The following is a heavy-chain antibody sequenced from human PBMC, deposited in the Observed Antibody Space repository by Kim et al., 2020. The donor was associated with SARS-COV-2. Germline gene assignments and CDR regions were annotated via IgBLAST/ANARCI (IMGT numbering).Heavy chain of an antibody. CDR1: GGSISSGGYY. CDR3: ARAPITMIVVVTAFDY. D-gene: IGHD3-22*01. Sequence: SETLSLTCTVSGGSISSGGYYWSWIRQHPGKGLEWIGYIYYSGSTYYNPSLKSRVTISVDTSKNQFSLKLSSVTAADTAVYYCARAPITMIVVVTAFDYWGQGTLLTVSS. CDR2: IYYSGST. J-gene: IGHJ4*02. V-gene: IGHV4-31*03.